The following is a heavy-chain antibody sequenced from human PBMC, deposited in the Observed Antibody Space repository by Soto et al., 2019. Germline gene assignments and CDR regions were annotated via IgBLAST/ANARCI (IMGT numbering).Heavy chain of an antibody. CDR2: ISGSGGTT. CDR3: ASGGLPASYYHMDV. CDR1: GFTFSSYA. V-gene: IGHV3-23*01. Sequence: EVLLLESGGGLVQPGGSLRLSCAASGFTFSSYAMSWVRQAPGKGLEWVSTISGSGGTTYYTNSVRGRFTISRDNSKNTLFLQMNRLRAEDTAVYYYASGGLPASYYHMDVWGKGTTVTVSS. J-gene: IGHJ6*03. D-gene: IGHD2-21*01.